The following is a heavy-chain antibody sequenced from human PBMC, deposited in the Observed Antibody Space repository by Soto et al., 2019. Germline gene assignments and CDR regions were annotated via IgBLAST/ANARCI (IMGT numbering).Heavy chain of an antibody. Sequence: SETLSLTCTVSGGSISSYYWSWIRQPPGKGLEWIGYIYYSGSTNYNPSLKSRVTISVDTSKNQFSLKLSSVTAADTAVYYCARQIRRVTTGYSIYFDYWGQGTLVTVSS. CDR2: IYYSGST. CDR1: GGSISSYY. CDR3: ARQIRRVTTGYSIYFDY. D-gene: IGHD4-17*01. V-gene: IGHV4-59*08. J-gene: IGHJ4*02.